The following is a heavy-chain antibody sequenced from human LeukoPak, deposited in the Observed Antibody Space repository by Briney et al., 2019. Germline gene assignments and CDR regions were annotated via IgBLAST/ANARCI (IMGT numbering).Heavy chain of an antibody. D-gene: IGHD6-19*01. CDR1: GYTFTSYA. J-gene: IGHJ4*02. CDR2: INAGNGNT. V-gene: IGHV1-3*01. Sequence: ASVKVSCKASGYTFTSYAMYWVRQAPGQRLEWMGWINAGNGNTKYSQKFQGRVTITRDTSASTAYMELSSLRSEGTAVYYCARGEPYSSGWYGIWAPFDYWGQGTLVTVSS. CDR3: ARGEPYSSGWYGIWAPFDY.